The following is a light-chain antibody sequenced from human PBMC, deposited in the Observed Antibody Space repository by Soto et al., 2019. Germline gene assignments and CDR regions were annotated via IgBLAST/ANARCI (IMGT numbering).Light chain of an antibody. CDR2: GAS. V-gene: IGKV3-15*01. CDR3: QHHDNWPYT. CDR1: RSVGSN. J-gene: IGKJ2*01. Sequence: EIVMTQSPVTLSLSPGERATLSCRASRSVGSNLAWYQQRPGQAHRLLIYGASTRATGIPARFSGSGSGTEFTLTISSLQSEDFAVYYCQHHDNWPYTFGQGTELEIK.